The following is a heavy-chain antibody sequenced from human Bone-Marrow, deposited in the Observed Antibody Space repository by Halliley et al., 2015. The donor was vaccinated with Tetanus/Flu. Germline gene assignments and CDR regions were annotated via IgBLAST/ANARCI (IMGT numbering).Heavy chain of an antibody. CDR1: GASISRYY. Sequence: TLSLTCSVSGASISRYYWNWIRQPPGKAMEWIGYTYHTGDTDYNPSLRNRVAISMDASKNRFSLKLTSVTAADTAVYYCARGNYYYGSGAHFDYWGQGTLVTVSS. CDR2: TYHTGDT. J-gene: IGHJ4*02. CDR3: ARGNYYYGSGAHFDY. V-gene: IGHV4-59*12. D-gene: IGHD3-10*01.